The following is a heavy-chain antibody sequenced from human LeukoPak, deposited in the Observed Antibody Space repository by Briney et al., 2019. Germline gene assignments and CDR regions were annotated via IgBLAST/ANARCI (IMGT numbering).Heavy chain of an antibody. V-gene: IGHV3-11*04. CDR1: GFIFSDYY. CDR2: ISSSSSTI. CDR3: ARGDYYYSMDV. Sequence: GGSLRLSCAASGFIFSDYYMSWIRQAPGKGLEWVSYISSSSSTIYYADSVKGRFTISRDNAKNSLYLQMNSLRAEDTAVYYCARGDYYYSMDVWGKGTTVTVSS. J-gene: IGHJ6*03.